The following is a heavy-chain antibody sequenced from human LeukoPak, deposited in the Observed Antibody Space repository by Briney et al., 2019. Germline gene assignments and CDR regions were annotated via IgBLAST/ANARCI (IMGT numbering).Heavy chain of an antibody. V-gene: IGHV3-33*01. CDR2: IWYDGSNK. CDR3: ARSLGSGSYPADY. Sequence: HPGGSLRLSCAASGFTFSSYGMHWVRQAPGKGLEWVAVIWYDGSNKYYADSVKGRFTISRDNSKNTLHLQMNSLRAEDTAVYYCARSLGSGSYPADYWGQGTLVTVSS. D-gene: IGHD3-10*02. CDR1: GFTFSSYG. J-gene: IGHJ4*02.